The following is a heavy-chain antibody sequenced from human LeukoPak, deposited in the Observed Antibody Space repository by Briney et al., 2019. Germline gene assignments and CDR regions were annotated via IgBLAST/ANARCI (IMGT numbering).Heavy chain of an antibody. CDR3: ARMHTIFGPN. D-gene: IGHD3-3*01. CDR1: GYTLIGYY. V-gene: IGHV1-2*02. Sequence: ASVKVSCKTSGYTLIGYYIHWVRQAPGQGLEWMGCINPNSGGTNYARKFQGRVTITRDTSINTAYMELSGLRSDDTAVYYCARMHTIFGPNWGQGTLVTVSS. CDR2: INPNSGGT. J-gene: IGHJ4*02.